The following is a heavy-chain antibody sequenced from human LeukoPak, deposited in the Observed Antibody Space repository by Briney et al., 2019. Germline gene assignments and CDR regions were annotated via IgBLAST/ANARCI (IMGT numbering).Heavy chain of an antibody. CDR3: ARDQYATMVRGVIIGVGDY. J-gene: IGHJ4*02. CDR1: GGTFSSYA. V-gene: IGHV1-69*01. CDR2: IISIFCTA. Sequence: SVKVSCKASGGTFSSYAIRWVRQATGQGLEWMGVIISIFCTANYAQKFQGRVTITADESTSTAYMELSSLRSEDTAVYYCARDQYATMVRGVIIGVGDYWGQGTLVTVSS. D-gene: IGHD3-10*01.